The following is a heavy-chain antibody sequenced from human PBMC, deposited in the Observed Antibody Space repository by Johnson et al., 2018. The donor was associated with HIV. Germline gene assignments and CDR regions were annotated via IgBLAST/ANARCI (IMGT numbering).Heavy chain of an antibody. J-gene: IGHJ3*02. Sequence: EVQLVESGGGVVQPGRSLRLSCAASGFTFSSYDMHWVRQAPGKGLEYVSAIRSNGGSTYYANSVKGRLTISRDNSKNTLYLQMGSLRAEDMAVYYCARDGEWELAHSAFDMWGQGTMVTVSS. CDR3: ARDGEWELAHSAFDM. V-gene: IGHV3-64*01. CDR1: GFTFSSYD. D-gene: IGHD1-26*01. CDR2: IRSNGGST.